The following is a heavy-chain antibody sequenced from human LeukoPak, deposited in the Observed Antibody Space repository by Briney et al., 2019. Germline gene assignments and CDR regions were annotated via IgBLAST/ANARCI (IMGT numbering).Heavy chain of an antibody. CDR1: GISFNNYG. CDR3: AKVISSYSGYDSY. CDR2: ISNGGHHT. Sequence: GGSLRLSCAASGISFNNYGMSWVRQAPGKGLKWVSSISNGGHHTYYADSVRGRFTISRDNSKNTLYLQMDSLRAADTAVYYCAKVISSYSGYDSYWGQGTLVTVSS. J-gene: IGHJ4*02. D-gene: IGHD5-12*01. V-gene: IGHV3-23*01.